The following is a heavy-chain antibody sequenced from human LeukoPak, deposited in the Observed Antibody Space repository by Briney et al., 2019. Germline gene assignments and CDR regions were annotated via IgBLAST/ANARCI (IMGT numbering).Heavy chain of an antibody. CDR3: AKDRFELHDYGDYELAFDI. D-gene: IGHD4-17*01. Sequence: GGSLRLSCAASGFTFSSYAMSWVRQAPGKGLEWVSAISGSGGSTYYADSVKGRFTISRDNSKNTLYLQMNSLRAEDTAVYYCAKDRFELHDYGDYELAFDIWGQGTMVTVSS. CDR2: ISGSGGST. J-gene: IGHJ3*02. CDR1: GFTFSSYA. V-gene: IGHV3-23*01.